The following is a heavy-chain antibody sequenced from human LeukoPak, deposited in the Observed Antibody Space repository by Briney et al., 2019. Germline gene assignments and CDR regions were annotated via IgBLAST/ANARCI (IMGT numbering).Heavy chain of an antibody. CDR3: ARDSLTPLLRYFDWDYGMDV. CDR1: GYTFTSYG. Sequence: ASVKVSCKASGYTFTSYGISWVRQAPGQGLEWMGWISAYNGNTNYAQKLQGRVTMTTDTSTSTAYMELRSLGSDDTAVYYCARDSLTPLLRYFDWDYGMDVWGQGTTVTVSS. V-gene: IGHV1-18*01. CDR2: ISAYNGNT. D-gene: IGHD3-9*01. J-gene: IGHJ6*02.